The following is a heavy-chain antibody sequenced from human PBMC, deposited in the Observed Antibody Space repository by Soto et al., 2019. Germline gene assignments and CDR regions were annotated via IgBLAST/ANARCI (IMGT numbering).Heavy chain of an antibody. CDR1: GGSISSGGYS. D-gene: IGHD6-13*01. CDR3: ARAGIAAAGLDY. V-gene: IGHV4-30-2*01. CDR2: IYHSGST. J-gene: IGHJ4*02. Sequence: SETLSLTCAVSGGSISSGGYSWSWIRQPPGKGLEWIGYIYHSGSTYYNPSLKSRVTISVDRSKNQFSLKLSSVTAADTAVYYCARAGIAAAGLDYWGQGTLVTV.